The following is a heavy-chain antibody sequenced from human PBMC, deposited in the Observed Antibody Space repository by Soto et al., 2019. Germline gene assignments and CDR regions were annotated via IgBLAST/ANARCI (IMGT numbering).Heavy chain of an antibody. V-gene: IGHV4-30-4*01. CDR1: GASIRGTDYY. CDR3: VRTARQGAVAPHWFDR. J-gene: IGHJ5*02. Sequence: SETLSLTCTVSGASIRGTDYYWSWIRQAPGKGLEWIGYVYYTGSTYYNPSLMSRLTISVDTSKNQFSLKLTSVTAAETAVYYCVRTARQGAVAPHWFDRWGQGTQVTVSS. CDR2: VYYTGST. D-gene: IGHD2-21*02.